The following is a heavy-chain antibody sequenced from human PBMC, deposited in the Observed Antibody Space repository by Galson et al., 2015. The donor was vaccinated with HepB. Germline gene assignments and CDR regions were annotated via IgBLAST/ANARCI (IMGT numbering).Heavy chain of an antibody. CDR3: ATYVSYSPDH. J-gene: IGHJ4*02. CDR1: DFPFKSYA. CDR2: LSADGSRT. V-gene: IGHV3-23*01. Sequence: SLRLSCAASDFPFKSYAMSWVRQTPRRGLQWVSTLSADGSRTYYADSVKGRFTTFRDNSKNTLFLQMNSLSADDTAFYYCATYVSYSPDHWGQGTLVTVSS. D-gene: IGHD1-26*01.